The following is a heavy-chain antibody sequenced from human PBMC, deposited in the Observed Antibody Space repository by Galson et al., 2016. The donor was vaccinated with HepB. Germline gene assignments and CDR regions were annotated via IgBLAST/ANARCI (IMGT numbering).Heavy chain of an antibody. D-gene: IGHD3-3*01. CDR2: LYGPGVSP. Sequence: SLRLSCAGSGFTFSSFAMSWVRRAPGKGLEWVSGLYGPGVSPFYADSVRGRFIISRDNSKNTLYLQMNSLRTEDTAVYYWARGRYYDFWSGYYTGIDYWGQGTLVTVSS. CDR3: ARGRYYDFWSGYYTGIDY. CDR1: GFTFSSFA. J-gene: IGHJ4*02. V-gene: IGHV3-23*01.